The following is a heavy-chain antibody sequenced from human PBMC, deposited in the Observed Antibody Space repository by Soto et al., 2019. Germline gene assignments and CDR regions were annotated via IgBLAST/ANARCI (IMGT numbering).Heavy chain of an antibody. CDR3: AREPYSSSRYYGMDV. V-gene: IGHV3-21*01. D-gene: IGHD6-6*01. J-gene: IGHJ6*02. Sequence: LRLSCAASGFTFSSYSMNWVRQAPGKGLEWVSSISSSSSYIYYADSVKGRSTISRDNAKNSLYLQMNSLRAEDTAVYYCAREPYSSSRYYGMDVWGQGTTVTVSS. CDR2: ISSSSSYI. CDR1: GFTFSSYS.